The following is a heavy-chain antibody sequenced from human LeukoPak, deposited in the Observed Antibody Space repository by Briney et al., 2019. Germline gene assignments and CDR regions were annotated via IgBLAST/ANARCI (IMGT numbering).Heavy chain of an antibody. CDR3: ARMARLYFYMEV. J-gene: IGHJ6*04. D-gene: IGHD3-9*01. CDR2: TWYDGSVK. CDR1: GFTSSDYG. Sequence: GRSLTLSCAPSGFTSSDYGVHWVRQAPGKGLDWVANTWYDGSVKYYAASVKGRFTLSRDNSTNTVSMQMDCLRVEATAVYYCARMARLYFYMEVWGKGTTVTVSS. V-gene: IGHV3-33*01.